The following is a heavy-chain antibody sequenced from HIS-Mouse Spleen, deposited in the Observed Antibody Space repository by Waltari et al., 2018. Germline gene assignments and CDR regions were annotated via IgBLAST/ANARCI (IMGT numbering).Heavy chain of an antibody. CDR2: MNPNSGNT. J-gene: IGHJ3*02. CDR1: GSTFTSYD. V-gene: IGHV1-8*01. D-gene: IGHD2-15*01. Sequence: QVQLVQSGAEVKKPGASVKVSCKASGSTFTSYDINWVRQATGQGLEWMGWMNPNSGNTGYAQKFQGRVTMTRITSISTAYMELSSLRSEDTAVYYCARWEYCSGGSCQSAFDIWGQGTMVTVSS. CDR3: ARWEYCSGGSCQSAFDI.